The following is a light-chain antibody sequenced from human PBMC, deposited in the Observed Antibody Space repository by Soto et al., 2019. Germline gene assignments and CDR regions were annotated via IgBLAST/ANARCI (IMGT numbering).Light chain of an antibody. Sequence: DIQMTQSPSSVSASVGDRVTITCRTSQGISSWLAWYQQKPGQAPKLLIYAASSLQSGVPSRLSGSGSGTEFTLTISSLQPDDSATYYCQQYRDNWTFGQGTKVDIK. CDR3: QQYRDNWT. CDR1: QGISSW. J-gene: IGKJ1*01. CDR2: AAS. V-gene: IGKV1-12*01.